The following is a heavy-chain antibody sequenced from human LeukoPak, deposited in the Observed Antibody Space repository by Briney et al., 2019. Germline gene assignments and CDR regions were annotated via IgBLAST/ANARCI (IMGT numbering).Heavy chain of an antibody. CDR3: ARGGNSYGPNWFDP. V-gene: IGHV3-7*03. CDR1: GFTFSDYW. CDR2: IKQDGSEK. D-gene: IGHD5-18*01. J-gene: IGHJ5*02. Sequence: PGGSLRLSCTASGFTFSDYWMSWVRQAPGKGLEWVANIKQDGSEKYYVDSVKGRFTISRDNAKNSLYLQMNSLRAEDTAVYYCARGGNSYGPNWFDPWGQGTLVTVSS.